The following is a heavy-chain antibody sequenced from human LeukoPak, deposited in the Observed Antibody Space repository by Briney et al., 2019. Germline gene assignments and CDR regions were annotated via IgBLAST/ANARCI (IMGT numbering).Heavy chain of an antibody. J-gene: IGHJ5*02. D-gene: IGHD3-3*01. CDR2: ISGSDGST. CDR1: GFTFSNYA. V-gene: IGHV3-23*01. Sequence: GGSLRLSCAASGFTFSNYAMTWVRQAQWTGLELVSAISGSDGSTYYSDSVTGRFTISRDNSKNTLYLQMTSLRTDDTAVYYCAKDGYDFWSAYQIDLWGQGTLVTVSP. CDR3: AKDGYDFWSAYQIDL.